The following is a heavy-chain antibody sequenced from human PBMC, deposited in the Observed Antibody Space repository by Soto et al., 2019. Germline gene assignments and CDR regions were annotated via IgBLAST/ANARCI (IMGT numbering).Heavy chain of an antibody. V-gene: IGHV4-61*01. D-gene: IGHD3-3*01. J-gene: IGHJ4*02. Sequence: DTLSLTCTVPDGSVRSGSYYWCWIRESPGRGLEWIEIVNYNGRTTYNPSFKSRVTLSVDTSKNQFSLKLHSVTAAGTAIYYCARVAVFGVVLDFWGQGTQVTVSS. CDR3: ARVAVFGVVLDF. CDR2: VNYNGRT. CDR1: DGSVRSGSYY.